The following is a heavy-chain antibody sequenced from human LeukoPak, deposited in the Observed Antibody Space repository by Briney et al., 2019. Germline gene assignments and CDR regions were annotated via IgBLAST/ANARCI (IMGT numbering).Heavy chain of an antibody. Sequence: GGSLRLSCAASGFTFSDYGMHWVRQAPGKGLEWVAFIRYDGINKYYADSVQGRFSISRDNSKNTLYLDMNSLRAVDTAVYYCARVRKDYYYYYMDVWGKGTTVTVSS. CDR1: GFTFSDYG. V-gene: IGHV3-30*02. J-gene: IGHJ6*03. CDR2: IRYDGINK. CDR3: ARVRKDYYYYYMDV.